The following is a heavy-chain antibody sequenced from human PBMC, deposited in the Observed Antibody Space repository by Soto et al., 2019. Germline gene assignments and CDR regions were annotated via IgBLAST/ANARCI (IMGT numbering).Heavy chain of an antibody. J-gene: IGHJ4*02. V-gene: IGHV3-13*01. CDR1: GFTFISYD. CDR3: AKYHDYGDYDAPFDY. D-gene: IGHD4-17*01. CDR2: IGTAGDT. Sequence: GGSLRHSCAASGFTFISYDMHWVRQATGKGLEWVSVIGTAGDTYYPGSVKGRFTISRENSKNSLYLQMNSLRAEDTAVYYCAKYHDYGDYDAPFDYWGQGTLVTVSS.